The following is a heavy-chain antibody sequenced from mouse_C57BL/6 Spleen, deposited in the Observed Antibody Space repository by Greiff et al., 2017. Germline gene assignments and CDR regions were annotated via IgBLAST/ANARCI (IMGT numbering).Heavy chain of an antibody. CDR3: ARGDYSNFDY. CDR1: GYTFTSYW. Sequence: QVQLKQPGAELVKPGASVKMSCKASGYTFTSYWITWVKQRPGQGLEWIGDIYPGSGSNNYNEKFKSKATLTVDTSSSTAYLQLSSLTSEDSAVYYCARGDYSNFDYWGQGTTLTVSS. D-gene: IGHD2-5*01. CDR2: IYPGSGSN. J-gene: IGHJ2*01. V-gene: IGHV1-55*01.